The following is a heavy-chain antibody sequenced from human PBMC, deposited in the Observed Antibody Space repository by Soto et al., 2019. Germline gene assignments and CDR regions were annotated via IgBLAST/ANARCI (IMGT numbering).Heavy chain of an antibody. CDR1: GFTFDDYA. D-gene: IGHD3-16*01. Sequence: EVQLVESGGGLVQPGRSLRLSCAASGFTFDDYAMHCVRQAPGKGLEWVSGISWNSGSIGYADSVKGRFTISRDNAKNSLYLQMNSLRAEDTALYYCAKDIGVSPTLQFDYWGQGTLVTVSS. V-gene: IGHV3-9*01. CDR2: ISWNSGSI. J-gene: IGHJ4*02. CDR3: AKDIGVSPTLQFDY.